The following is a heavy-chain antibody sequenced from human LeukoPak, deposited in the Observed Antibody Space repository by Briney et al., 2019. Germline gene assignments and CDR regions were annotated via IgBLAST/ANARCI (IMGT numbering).Heavy chain of an antibody. J-gene: IGHJ3*02. V-gene: IGHV4-4*02. D-gene: IGHD5-18*01. CDR2: IYHSGST. CDR3: ARSEYSYGADAFDI. CDR1: GGSISSSNW. Sequence: SETLSLTCAVSGGSISSSNWWSWVRQPPGKGLEWIGEIYHSGSTNYNPSLKSRVTISLDKSKNHFSLKLSSVTAADTAVYYCARSEYSYGADAFDIWGQGTMVTVSS.